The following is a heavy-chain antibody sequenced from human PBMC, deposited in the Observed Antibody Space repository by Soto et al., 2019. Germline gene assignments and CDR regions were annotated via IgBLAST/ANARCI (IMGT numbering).Heavy chain of an antibody. Sequence: PVGSLRLSCVASGFTFSNYAMNWVRQAPGKGLEWVAVISYDGSNKYYADSVKGRITISRDNSRNTLYLQLNSVAPEDTAVYYCVREVAPRGFDPWGQGQWSPSPQ. V-gene: IGHV3-30-3*01. D-gene: IGHD2-21*01. CDR2: ISYDGSNK. CDR3: VREVAPRGFDP. J-gene: IGHJ5*02. CDR1: GFTFSNYA.